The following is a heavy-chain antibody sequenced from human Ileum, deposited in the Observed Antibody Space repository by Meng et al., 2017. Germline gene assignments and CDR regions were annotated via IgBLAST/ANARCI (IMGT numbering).Heavy chain of an antibody. CDR2: INPSGGST. Sequence: GLLVQAGAEVQNPCGPVKVSRNASGYTVTSYNIHWVRQAPGQGLEWMGIINPSGGSTSYAQKFQGRVTMTRDTSTSTVYMELSSLRSEDTAVYYCARDLDTAMVITLNYWGQGTLVTVSS. CDR3: ARDLDTAMVITLNY. CDR1: GYTVTSYN. V-gene: IGHV1-46*01. J-gene: IGHJ4*02. D-gene: IGHD5-18*01.